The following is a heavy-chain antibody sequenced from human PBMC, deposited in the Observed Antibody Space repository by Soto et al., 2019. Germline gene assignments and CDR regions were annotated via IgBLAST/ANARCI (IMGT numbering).Heavy chain of an antibody. CDR2: IIPIFGTA. CDR3: ARSSPYCSGGSCSSYGMDV. CDR1: GGTFSSYA. J-gene: IGHJ6*02. V-gene: IGHV1-69*01. D-gene: IGHD2-15*01. Sequence: QVQLVQSGAEVKKPGSSVKVSCKASGGTFSSYAISWVRQAPGQGLEWLGGIIPIFGTANYAQQFQGRVTITADESTSTAYLGLSRLRSEYTAVYYCARSSPYCSGGSCSSYGMDVWGQGTTVTVSS.